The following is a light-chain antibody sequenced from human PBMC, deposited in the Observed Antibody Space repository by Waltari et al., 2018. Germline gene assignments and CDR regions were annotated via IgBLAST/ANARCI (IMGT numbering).Light chain of an antibody. J-gene: IGKJ5*01. V-gene: IGKV3-11*01. CDR3: QECSNWPSIT. CDR1: QSVSSS. Sequence: VLTQSPATLSLSPGESATLSCRASQSVSSSLAWYKQKPGQAPRLLIDVTAFRATDIPARCSGSGSETDFTLTISSRGPEDFAVYYCQECSNWPSITGGQGTRLEIK. CDR2: VTA.